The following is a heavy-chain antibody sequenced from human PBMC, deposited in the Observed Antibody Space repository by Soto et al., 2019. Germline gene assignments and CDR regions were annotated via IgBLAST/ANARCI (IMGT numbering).Heavy chain of an antibody. V-gene: IGHV4-31*03. Sequence: PSETLSLTCTVSGGSITSGGYYWSWSRQHPGKGVEWTWYIYYSVSTYYNPSLKSRVTISVATSKNQFSLKLSSVTAADTAVYYCASSRRNWFDPWGQATMVTVSA. CDR1: GGSITSGGYY. D-gene: IGHD6-6*01. CDR3: ASSRRNWFDP. J-gene: IGHJ5*02. CDR2: IYYSVST.